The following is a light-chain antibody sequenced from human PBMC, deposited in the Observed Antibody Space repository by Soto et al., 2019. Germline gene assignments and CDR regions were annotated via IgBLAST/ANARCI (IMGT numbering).Light chain of an antibody. CDR3: AAWDDSLNGVV. V-gene: IGLV1-47*01. Sequence: QSVLTQPPSASGTPGQRVTISCSGSNSNIGNNFAYWYQQLPGTAPKLLIYRNDQRPSGVPDRISGSKSGTSASLAISGLRSEDEADYYCAAWDDSLNGVVFGGGTQLTVL. CDR2: RND. CDR1: NSNIGNNF. J-gene: IGLJ2*01.